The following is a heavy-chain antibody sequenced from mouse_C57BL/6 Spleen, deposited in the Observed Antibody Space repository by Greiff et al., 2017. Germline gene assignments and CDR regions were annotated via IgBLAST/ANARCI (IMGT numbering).Heavy chain of an antibody. D-gene: IGHD2-1*01. V-gene: IGHV7-4*01. J-gene: IGHJ1*03. CDR3: VKADDCYDGNYWYCDV. CDR2: FSNKANGYTT. CDR1: GFTFTDYY. Sequence: EVKLVESGGGLVQPGASLRLSCAASGFTFTDYYMSWVRQPPWKAPEWLAVFSNKANGYTTEYTASVKGRFTISRDNAQNILYLQMNTLRAEDSATDYCVKADDCYDGNYWYCDVWGTGTTVTVSS.